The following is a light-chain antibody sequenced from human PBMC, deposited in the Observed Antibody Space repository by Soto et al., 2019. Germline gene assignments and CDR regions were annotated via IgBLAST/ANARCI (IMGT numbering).Light chain of an antibody. V-gene: IGKV1-5*03. CDR1: QSISSW. CDR2: KAS. Sequence: DIQMTQSPSTLSASVGDRVTITCRASQSISSWLARYQQKPGKAPKLLIYKASSLESGVPSRFSGSGSGTEFTLTISSLQPDDFATYYCQQYNSYSATFGQGTKVDIK. J-gene: IGKJ1*01. CDR3: QQYNSYSAT.